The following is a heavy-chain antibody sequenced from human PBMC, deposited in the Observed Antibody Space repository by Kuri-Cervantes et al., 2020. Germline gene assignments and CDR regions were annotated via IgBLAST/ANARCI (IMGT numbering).Heavy chain of an antibody. J-gene: IGHJ6*03. Sequence: GESLKISCEASGITFSSYWMTWVRQAPGKGLEWVANIKEDGSEKNYLGSVKGRFTISRDNAKNSLYLQMNSLRAEDTAVYYCARVWGEYDFWSGYYEDYYYYMDVWGKGTTVTVSS. CDR1: GITFSSYW. D-gene: IGHD3-3*01. CDR3: ARVWGEYDFWSGYYEDYYYYMDV. CDR2: IKEDGSEK. V-gene: IGHV3-7*01.